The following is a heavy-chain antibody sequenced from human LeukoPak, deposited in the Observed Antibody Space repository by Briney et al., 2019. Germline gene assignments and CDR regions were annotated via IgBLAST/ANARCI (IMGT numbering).Heavy chain of an antibody. CDR2: IYYSGST. CDR3: ARTPYYTFGGVIVNKGGFDY. CDR1: GGSISSYY. V-gene: IGHV4-59*05. J-gene: IGHJ4*02. D-gene: IGHD3-16*02. Sequence: SETLSLTCTVSGGSISSYYWSWIRQPPGKGLEWIGSIYYSGSTYYNPSLKSRVTISVDTSKNQFSLKLSSVTAADTAVYYCARTPYYTFGGVIVNKGGFDYWGQGTLVTVSS.